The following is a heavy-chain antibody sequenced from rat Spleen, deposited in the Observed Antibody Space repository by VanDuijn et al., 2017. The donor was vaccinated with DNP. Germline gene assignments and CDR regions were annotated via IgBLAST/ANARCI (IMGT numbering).Heavy chain of an antibody. D-gene: IGHD1-4*01. J-gene: IGHJ2*01. CDR3: TRDLNYPGIYFDY. CDR2: IRYNGDT. V-gene: IGHV2-63*01. Sequence: QVQLKESGPGLVQPSQTLSLTCTVSGFSLTSYNVHWVRQPPGKGLEWMGRIRYNGDTSYNLALQSRLSISRDTSKNQVFLKMNSLQTDDTGTYYCTRDLNYPGIYFDYLGQGVMVTVSS. CDR1: GFSLTSYN.